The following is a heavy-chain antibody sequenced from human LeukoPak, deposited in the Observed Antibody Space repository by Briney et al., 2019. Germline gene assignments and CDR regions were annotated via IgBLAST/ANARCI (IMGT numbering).Heavy chain of an antibody. CDR2: ISGSGGST. V-gene: IGHV3-23*01. CDR1: GFTFSSYS. D-gene: IGHD1-26*01. Sequence: GGSLRLSCAASGFTFSSYSMNWVRQAPGKGLEWVSAISGSGGSTYYADSVKGRFTISRDNSKNTLYLQMNSLRAEDTAVYYCAKELSIVGATGDYWGQGTLVTVSS. CDR3: AKELSIVGATGDY. J-gene: IGHJ4*02.